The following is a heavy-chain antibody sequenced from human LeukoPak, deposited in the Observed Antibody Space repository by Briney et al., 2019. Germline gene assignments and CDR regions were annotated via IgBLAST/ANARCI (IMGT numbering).Heavy chain of an antibody. V-gene: IGHV4-59*01. Sequence: SETLSLTCTVSGGSISSYYWSWIRQPPGKGLEWIGYIYYSGSTDYNPSLKSRVTISVDTSKNQFSLKLSSVTAADTAVYYCARAAAGTYYYYYMDVWGKGTMVTVSS. CDR3: ARAAAGTYYYYYMDV. CDR2: IYYSGST. CDR1: GGSISSYY. D-gene: IGHD6-13*01. J-gene: IGHJ6*03.